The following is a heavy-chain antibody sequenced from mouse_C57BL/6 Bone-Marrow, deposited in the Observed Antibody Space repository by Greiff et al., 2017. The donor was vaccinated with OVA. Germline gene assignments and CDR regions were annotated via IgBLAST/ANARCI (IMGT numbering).Heavy chain of an antibody. D-gene: IGHD3-3*01. CDR3: ARGLGCGDYFDY. Sequence: QVHVKQPGAELVRPGSSVKLSCKASGYSFTSYWMHWVKQRPIQGLEWIGNIDPSDSETHYNQMFKDKATLTVDKSSSTAYMQLSSLTSEDSAVYYCARGLGCGDYFDYWGQGTTLTVSS. J-gene: IGHJ2*01. CDR1: GYSFTSYW. V-gene: IGHV1-52*01. CDR2: IDPSDSET.